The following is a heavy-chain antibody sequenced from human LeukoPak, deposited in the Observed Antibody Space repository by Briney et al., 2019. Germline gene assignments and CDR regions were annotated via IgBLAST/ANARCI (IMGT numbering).Heavy chain of an antibody. CDR1: GFTFSSYG. CDR2: ISSSGSTI. Sequence: QPGGSLRLSCAASGFTFSSYGMNWVRQAPGKGLEWVSYISSSGSTIYYADSVKGRFTISRDNAKNSLYLQMNSLRAEDTAVYYCARDARAFDIWGQGTMVTVSS. CDR3: ARDARAFDI. J-gene: IGHJ3*02. V-gene: IGHV3-48*03.